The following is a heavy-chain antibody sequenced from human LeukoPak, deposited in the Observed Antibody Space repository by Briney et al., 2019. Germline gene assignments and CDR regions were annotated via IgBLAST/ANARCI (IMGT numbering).Heavy chain of an antibody. V-gene: IGHV4-39*01. J-gene: IGHJ3*01. D-gene: IGHD3/OR15-3a*01. Sequence: PSETLSLTCTVSGDSIISNIYLWDWVRLPPGKGLEWIGATFYTGRTFYSPSLKSRVTISVDTSKNQFSLDLSSATAADTAVYYCARRRHNFDFYDVWGQGTRVTVSS. CDR3: ARRRHNFDFYDV. CDR2: TFYTGRT. CDR1: GDSIISNIYL.